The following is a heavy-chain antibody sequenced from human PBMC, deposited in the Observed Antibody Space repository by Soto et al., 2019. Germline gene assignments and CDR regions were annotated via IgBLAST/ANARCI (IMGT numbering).Heavy chain of an antibody. J-gene: IGHJ6*02. D-gene: IGHD6-6*01. Sequence: ASVKVSCKASGYTFTSYDINWVRQATGQGLEWMGWMNPNSGNTGYAQKFQGGVTMTRNASISTAYMELSSLRSEDTAVYYCARARGIAARLEYGMDVWGQGTTVTVSS. V-gene: IGHV1-8*01. CDR1: GYTFTSYD. CDR2: MNPNSGNT. CDR3: ARARGIAARLEYGMDV.